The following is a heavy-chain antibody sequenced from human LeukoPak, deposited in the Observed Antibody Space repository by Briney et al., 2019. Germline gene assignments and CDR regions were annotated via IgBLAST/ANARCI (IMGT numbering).Heavy chain of an antibody. Sequence: GGSLRLSCAASGFTFGDYYMSWIRQAPGKGLEWVSYISSSGSTIYYADSVKGRFTISRDNAKNSLYLQMNSLRAEDTAVYYCARDYEYYYDSSGYYRHDAFDIWGQGTMVTVSS. CDR2: ISSSGSTI. CDR1: GFTFGDYY. D-gene: IGHD3-22*01. V-gene: IGHV3-11*04. J-gene: IGHJ3*02. CDR3: ARDYEYYYDSSGYYRHDAFDI.